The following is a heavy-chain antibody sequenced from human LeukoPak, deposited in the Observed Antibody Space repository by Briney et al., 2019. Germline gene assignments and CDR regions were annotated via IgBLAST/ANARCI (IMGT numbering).Heavy chain of an antibody. CDR2: IYTSGST. Sequence: SETLSLTCAVSGYSISSGYYWSWIRQPAGKGLEWIGRIYTSGSTNYNPSLKSRVTMSVDTSKNQFSLKLSSVTAADTAVYYCARDEDCSSTSCPGTFDPWGQGTLVTVSS. D-gene: IGHD2-2*01. CDR3: ARDEDCSSTSCPGTFDP. CDR1: GYSISSGYY. V-gene: IGHV4-4*07. J-gene: IGHJ5*02.